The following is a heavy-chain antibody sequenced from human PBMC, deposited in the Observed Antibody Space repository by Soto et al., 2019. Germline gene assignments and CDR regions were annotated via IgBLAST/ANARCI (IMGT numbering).Heavy chain of an antibody. D-gene: IGHD5-12*01. Sequence: GASVKVSCKDSGGTFSSYAISWVRQAPGQGLEWMGGIIPIFGTANYAQKFQGRVTITADESTSTAYMELSSLRCEDTAVYYCGRGGKIATIDLFNYGGRGTRGAVSS. CDR3: GRGGKIATIDLFNY. CDR1: GGTFSSYA. V-gene: IGHV1-69*01. CDR2: IIPIFGTA. J-gene: IGHJ4*01.